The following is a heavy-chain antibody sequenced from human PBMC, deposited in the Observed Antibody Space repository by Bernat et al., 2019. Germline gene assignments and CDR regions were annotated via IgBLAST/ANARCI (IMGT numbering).Heavy chain of an antibody. D-gene: IGHD3-16*01. Sequence: QVQLVESGGGVVQPGRSLRLSCAASGFTFSSYAMHWVRQAPGKGLEWVAVISYDGSNKYYADSVKGRFTISRDNSKNTVYLQMNSLRAEDTAVYYCAKDGITFGGVMRSHAFDIWGQGTMVTVSS. J-gene: IGHJ3*02. CDR2: ISYDGSNK. CDR1: GFTFSSYA. V-gene: IGHV3-30-3*01. CDR3: AKDGITFGGVMRSHAFDI.